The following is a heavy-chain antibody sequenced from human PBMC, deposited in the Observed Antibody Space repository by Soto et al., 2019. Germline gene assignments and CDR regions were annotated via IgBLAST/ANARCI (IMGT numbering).Heavy chain of an antibody. J-gene: IGHJ2*01. CDR2: IIPILGIA. CDR3: ARYGDLSYWYFDL. CDR1: GGTFSSYT. V-gene: IGHV1-69*02. Sequence: QVQLVQSGAEVKKPGSSVKVSCKASGGTFSSYTISWVRQAPGQGLEWMGRIIPILGIANYAQKFQGRVTITADKSTSTAYMELSSLRSGDTAVYYCARYGDLSYWYFDLWGRGTLVTVSS. D-gene: IGHD4-17*01.